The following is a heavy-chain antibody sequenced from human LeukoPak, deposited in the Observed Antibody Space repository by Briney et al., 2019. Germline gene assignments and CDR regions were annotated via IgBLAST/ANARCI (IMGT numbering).Heavy chain of an antibody. CDR2: ISWSSGTI. CDR1: GFIFDDHG. Sequence: GGSLRLSCAASGFIFDDHGMHWVRQAPGKGLEWVSGISWSSGTIGYADSVKGRFAISRDNAKNSLYLQMESLRAEDTAVYYCAKDTGSPADAITMEDNAFDIWGQGTMVTVSS. D-gene: IGHD3-3*01. J-gene: IGHJ3*02. CDR3: AKDTGSPADAITMEDNAFDI. V-gene: IGHV3-9*01.